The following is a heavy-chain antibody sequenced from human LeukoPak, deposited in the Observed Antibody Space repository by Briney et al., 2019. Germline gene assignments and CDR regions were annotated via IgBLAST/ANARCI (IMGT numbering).Heavy chain of an antibody. J-gene: IGHJ6*02. CDR3: AREGPEVTVTTGGSDYYYYYGMDV. CDR1: GFTFSIFA. V-gene: IGHV3-23*01. CDR2: ISDSGEAT. D-gene: IGHD4-17*01. Sequence: GGSLRLSCATSGFTFSIFAMSWVRQAPGKGLEWVSGISDSGEATQYANSVKGRFTISRDKSKNTLYLQMNSLRAEDTAVYYWAREGPEVTVTTGGSDYYYYYGMDVWGQGTTVTVSS.